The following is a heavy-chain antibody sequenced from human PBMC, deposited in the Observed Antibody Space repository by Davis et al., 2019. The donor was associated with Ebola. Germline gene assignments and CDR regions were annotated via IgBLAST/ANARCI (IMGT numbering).Heavy chain of an antibody. CDR2: IKQDGSEK. CDR3: ARDGQYYDFWSGYSDY. J-gene: IGHJ4*02. CDR1: GFTFSTYT. Sequence: GESLKISCTTSGFTFSTYTINWVRQAPGKGLEWVANIKQDGSEKYYVDSVKGRFTISRDNAKNSLYLQMNSLRAEDTAVYYCARDGQYYDFWSGYSDYWGQGTLVTVSS. V-gene: IGHV3-7*01. D-gene: IGHD3-3*01.